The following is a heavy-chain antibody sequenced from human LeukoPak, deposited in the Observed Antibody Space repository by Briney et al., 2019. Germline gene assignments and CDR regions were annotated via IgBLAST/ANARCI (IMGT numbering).Heavy chain of an antibody. CDR1: GGSFSGYY. CDR2: VNHSGST. Sequence: PSETLSLNCAVYGGSFSGYYWSWIRQPPGKGLEWIGEVNHSGSTNYTPSLKSRVTISVDTSKNQFSLKLSSVTAADTAVYYCARARKTMVRGVITFDYWGQGTLVTVSS. J-gene: IGHJ4*02. CDR3: ARARKTMVRGVITFDY. D-gene: IGHD3-10*01. V-gene: IGHV4-34*01.